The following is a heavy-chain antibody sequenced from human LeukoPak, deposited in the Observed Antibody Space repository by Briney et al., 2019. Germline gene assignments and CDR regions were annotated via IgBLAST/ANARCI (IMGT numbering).Heavy chain of an antibody. Sequence: PSETLSLTCTVSGGSISSYYWRWIRQPPGKGLEWIGYIYYSGSTNYNPSLKSRVTISVDTSKNQFSLKLSSVTAADTAVYYCARVVPAVIGWFDPWGQGTLVTVSS. CDR3: ARVVPAVIGWFDP. J-gene: IGHJ5*02. V-gene: IGHV4-59*01. D-gene: IGHD2-2*02. CDR2: IYYSGST. CDR1: GGSISSYY.